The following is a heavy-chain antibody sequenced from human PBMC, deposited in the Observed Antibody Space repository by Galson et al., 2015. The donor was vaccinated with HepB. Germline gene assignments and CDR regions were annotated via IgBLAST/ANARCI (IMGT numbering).Heavy chain of an antibody. J-gene: IGHJ2*01. CDR1: GFTISGYT. CDR3: AREEPAAAGGGNRFDL. CDR2: ITGGSSYI. V-gene: IGHV3-21*06. Sequence: SLRLSCAASGFTISGYTMDWVRQSPEKGLEWVSSITGGSSYINYGGSVQGRFTVSRDNAKNSLYLQMNSLRPEDTAVYYCAREEPAAAGGGNRFDLWGRGTLATVSS. D-gene: IGHD6-13*01.